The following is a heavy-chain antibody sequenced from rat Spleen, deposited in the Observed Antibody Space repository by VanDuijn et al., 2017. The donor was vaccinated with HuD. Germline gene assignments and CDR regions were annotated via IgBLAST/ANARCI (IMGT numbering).Heavy chain of an antibody. CDR2: IWADGNT. J-gene: IGHJ2*01. Sequence: QVQLKESGPGLVTPSETLSLTCTVSVFSLSSYHLSWVRQTPGKGLEWMGGIWADGNTRYNSTLKSRLSISRDTSKSQVFLKMNSLQTEDTATYFCARADVAALSTGGIWGQGILVTVSS. D-gene: IGHD1-2*01. V-gene: IGHV2-32*01. CDR3: ARADVAALSTGGI. CDR1: VFSLSSYH.